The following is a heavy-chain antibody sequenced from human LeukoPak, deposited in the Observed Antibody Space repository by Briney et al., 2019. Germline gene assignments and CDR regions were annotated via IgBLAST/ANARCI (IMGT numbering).Heavy chain of an antibody. CDR2: ISSRSAYI. D-gene: IGHD1-26*01. V-gene: IGHV3-21*01. CDR1: VYPFRDYS. CDR3: ARDRSGSYPYYFDY. Sequence: GGSLRLPGGVSVYPFRDYSTNGGTRAPGKGLECGSSISSRSAYIHYTDSGKGRFNISRDNAENSLYLQMNNLRPDDTAVYYCARDRSGSYPYYFDYWGQGTLVTVSS. J-gene: IGHJ4*02.